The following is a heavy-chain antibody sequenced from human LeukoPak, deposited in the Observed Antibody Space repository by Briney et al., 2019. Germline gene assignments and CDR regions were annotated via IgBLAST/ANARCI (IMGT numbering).Heavy chain of an antibody. Sequence: PGRSLRLSCAASGFTFDDYAMHWVRQAPGKGLEWVSGISWNSGSIGYADSVKGRFTISRDNAKNSLYLQTNSLRAEDTALYYCAKDSTALGGNYLDYWGQGTLVTVSS. CDR3: AKDSTALGGNYLDY. J-gene: IGHJ4*02. CDR2: ISWNSGSI. D-gene: IGHD3-16*01. V-gene: IGHV3-9*01. CDR1: GFTFDDYA.